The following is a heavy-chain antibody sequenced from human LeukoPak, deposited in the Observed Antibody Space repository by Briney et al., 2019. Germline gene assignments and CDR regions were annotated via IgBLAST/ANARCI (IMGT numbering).Heavy chain of an antibody. D-gene: IGHD6-19*01. V-gene: IGHV3-23*01. CDR3: AKQGLDSSGWYDWFDH. Sequence: GGSLRLSCAASGFTFSSYAMSWVRQAPGKGLEGVSAISGSGGSTYYADSVKGRFTISRDNSKNTLYLQMNSLRAEDTAVYYCAKQGLDSSGWYDWFDHWGQGTLVTVSS. J-gene: IGHJ5*02. CDR2: ISGSGGST. CDR1: GFTFSSYA.